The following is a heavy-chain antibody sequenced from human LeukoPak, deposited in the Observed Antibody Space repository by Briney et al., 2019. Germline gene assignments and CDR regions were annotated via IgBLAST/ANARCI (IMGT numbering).Heavy chain of an antibody. CDR2: ISYDGSNK. J-gene: IGHJ4*02. V-gene: IGHV3-30*04. Sequence: GGSLRLSCAASGFTFSSYAMHWVRQAPGKGLEWVAVISYDGSNKYYADSVKGRFTISRDNSKNTLYLQMNSLRAEDTAVYYCARDRVTTVSRYFDYWGQGTLVTVSS. CDR1: GFTFSSYA. D-gene: IGHD4-17*01. CDR3: ARDRVTTVSRYFDY.